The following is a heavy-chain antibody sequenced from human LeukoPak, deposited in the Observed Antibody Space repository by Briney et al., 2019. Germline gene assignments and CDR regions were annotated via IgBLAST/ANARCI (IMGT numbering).Heavy chain of an antibody. D-gene: IGHD4-17*01. V-gene: IGHV3-23*01. Sequence: PGGSLRLSCAASGFTFSSYAMSWVRQAPGKGLEWVSAISGSGGSTYYADSVKGRFTISRDNSKNTLYLQMNSLRAEDTAVYYCAKGTYDHGDRPADYWGQGTLVTVSS. CDR1: GFTFSSYA. CDR3: AKGTYDHGDRPADY. CDR2: ISGSGGST. J-gene: IGHJ4*02.